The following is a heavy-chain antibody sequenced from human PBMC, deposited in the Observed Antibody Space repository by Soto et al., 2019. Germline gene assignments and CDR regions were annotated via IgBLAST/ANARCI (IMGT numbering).Heavy chain of an antibody. V-gene: IGHV1-18*01. CDR3: ARGRLITGTHHYFDY. D-gene: IGHD1-20*01. J-gene: IGHJ4*02. Sequence: ASVKVSCKASGYTFTSCGSSWVRQAPGQGLEWMGWISAYNGNTNYAQKLQGRVTMTTDTSTSTAYMELRSLRSDDTAVYYCARGRLITGTHHYFDYWGQGTLVTVSS. CDR1: GYTFTSCG. CDR2: ISAYNGNT.